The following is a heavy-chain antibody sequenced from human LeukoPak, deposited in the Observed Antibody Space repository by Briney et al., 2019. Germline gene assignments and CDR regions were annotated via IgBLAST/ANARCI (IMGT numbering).Heavy chain of an antibody. J-gene: IGHJ5*02. CDR1: GFTVSGNY. Sequence: GGSLRLSCAASGFTVSGNYMSWVRQAPGKGLEWVSVIYSGGSTYYADSVKGRFTISRDNSKNTLYLQMNSLRAEDTAVYYCAREYYDILTGFYWFDPWGQGTLVTVSS. CDR3: AREYYDILTGFYWFDP. V-gene: IGHV3-66*02. D-gene: IGHD3-9*01. CDR2: IYSGGST.